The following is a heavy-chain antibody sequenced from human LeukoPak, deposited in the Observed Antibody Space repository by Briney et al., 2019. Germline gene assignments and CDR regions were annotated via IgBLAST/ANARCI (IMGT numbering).Heavy chain of an antibody. CDR1: GFTFSSYW. J-gene: IGHJ2*01. V-gene: IGHV3-21*01. D-gene: IGHD3-22*01. CDR3: AGSDTIGYLPREWDYWYFDL. Sequence: GGSLRLSCAASGFTFSSYWMTWVRQAPGKGLEWVSSISSSSSYIYYADSVKGRFTISRDNAKNSLYLQMNSLRAEDTAVYYCAGSDTIGYLPREWDYWYFDLWGRGTLVTVSS. CDR2: ISSSSSYI.